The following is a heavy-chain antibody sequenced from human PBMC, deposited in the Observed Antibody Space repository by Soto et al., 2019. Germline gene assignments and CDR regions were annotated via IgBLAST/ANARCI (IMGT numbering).Heavy chain of an antibody. CDR3: VIRVSGNYDY. Sequence: EVQLAESGGNMVQPGGSLRLSCVASGFTFNNYDLHWVRPAPGKGLEYVSSISSNGGTTSYGNSVKGRFTISRDNSKNTLYLQMGSLRPEEMAVDYCVIRVSGNYDYWGQGTLVTVSS. V-gene: IGHV3-64*01. CDR1: GFTFNNYD. J-gene: IGHJ4*02. CDR2: ISSNGGTT. D-gene: IGHD1-7*01.